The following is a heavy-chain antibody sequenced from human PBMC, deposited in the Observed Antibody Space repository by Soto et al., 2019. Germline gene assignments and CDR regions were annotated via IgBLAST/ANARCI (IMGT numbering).Heavy chain of an antibody. V-gene: IGHV3-30*18. CDR3: AKSPGVGGTLVF. CDR1: GFTFSPYG. D-gene: IGHD1-26*01. J-gene: IGHJ4*02. Sequence: ESGGGVVQPGRSLRLSCAASGFTFSPYGMHWARQAPGKGLEWVALISSDGTNKYSADSVKGRFTISRDNSKNTLYLQMNSLRAEDTAVYYCAKSPGVGGTLVFWGQGTLVTVSS. CDR2: ISSDGTNK.